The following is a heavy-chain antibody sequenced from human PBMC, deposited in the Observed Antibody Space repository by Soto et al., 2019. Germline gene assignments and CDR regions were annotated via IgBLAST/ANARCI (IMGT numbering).Heavy chain of an antibody. V-gene: IGHV1-18*01. CDR2: ISAYNGNT. J-gene: IGHJ6*03. CDR3: AREGAYSSGWSYYYYYYMYV. CDR1: GYTFTSYC. Sequence: ASVKVSCKASGYTFTSYCISWVRQAPGQGLEWMGWISAYNGNTNYAQKLQGRVTMTTDTSTSTAYMELRSLRSDDTAVYYCAREGAYSSGWSYYYYYYMYVWGKGTTVTVS. D-gene: IGHD6-19*01.